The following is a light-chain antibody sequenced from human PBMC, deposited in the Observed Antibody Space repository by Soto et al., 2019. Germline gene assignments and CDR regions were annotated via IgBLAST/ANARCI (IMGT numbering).Light chain of an antibody. CDR2: EVN. CDR1: SNDVGGYDF. Sequence: QSALTQPPSASGSPGQSVTISCTGTSNDVGGYDFVSWYQQHPGRAPKLIIVEVNKWPSGVPDRFSASKSGNTASLTVSGLLSEDEADYYCSSYAGDNTYVFGTGTKVTVL. CDR3: SSYAGDNTYV. V-gene: IGLV2-8*01. J-gene: IGLJ1*01.